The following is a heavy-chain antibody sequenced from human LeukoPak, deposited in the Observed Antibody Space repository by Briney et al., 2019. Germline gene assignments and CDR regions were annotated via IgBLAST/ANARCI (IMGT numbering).Heavy chain of an antibody. CDR2: TYYSSRWYN. J-gene: IGHJ4*02. D-gene: IGHD5-24*01. Sequence: SQTLSLTCAISGDSVSRDRIAWNWIRQSPSRGLEWLGRTYYSSRWYNDYAVSVKGRVTINPDTAKNQFSLQLDSVTPEDTAVYYCARGLGWPYFDYWGQGTLVTVSS. CDR3: ARGLGWPYFDY. CDR1: GDSVSRDRIA. V-gene: IGHV6-1*01.